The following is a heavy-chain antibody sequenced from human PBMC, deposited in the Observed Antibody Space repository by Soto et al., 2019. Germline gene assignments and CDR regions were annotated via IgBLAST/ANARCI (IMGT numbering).Heavy chain of an antibody. CDR2: LTVTGDSA. D-gene: IGHD2-15*01. CDR3: AKNGCSYPACYPYYYYVDV. CDR1: GFRLSDSA. J-gene: IGHJ6*03. Sequence: EVQLLESGGGLVQPGGSLRLSCAASGFRLSDSAVSWVRQAPGKGLEWVSSLTVTGDSAFNSDSVKGRFTISRDISKSTLYLQMNSLRAEDTAVYYCAKNGCSYPACYPYYYYVDVCGRGTTVTVSS. V-gene: IGHV3-23*01.